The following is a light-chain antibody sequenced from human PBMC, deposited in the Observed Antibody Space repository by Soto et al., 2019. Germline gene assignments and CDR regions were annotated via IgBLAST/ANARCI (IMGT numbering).Light chain of an antibody. Sequence: DIQMSQSPSTLSASVGDRVTITCRASQSISSWLAWYQQKPGKAPKLLIYDASSLESGVPSRFSGSGSGTDFTLTISSLQPEDFATYYGQQSYTTPITFGQGTRLEIK. CDR2: DAS. CDR3: QQSYTTPIT. CDR1: QSISSW. V-gene: IGKV1-5*01. J-gene: IGKJ5*01.